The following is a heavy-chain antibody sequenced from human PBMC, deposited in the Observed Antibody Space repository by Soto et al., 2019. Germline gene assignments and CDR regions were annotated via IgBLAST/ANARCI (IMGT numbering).Heavy chain of an antibody. CDR2: IYPGDSDT. CDR1: GYIFTSDW. V-gene: IGHV5-51*01. CDR3: ARQTAYSYSFPM. D-gene: IGHD6-6*01. Sequence: VESLKISCKGSGYIFTSDWIGWVLQMPGKGLEWMGIIYPGDSDTRYSPSFQGQVTISADKSISTAYLQWSSLKASDTAMYYCARQTAYSYSFPMWGQGTMVTVSS. J-gene: IGHJ3*02.